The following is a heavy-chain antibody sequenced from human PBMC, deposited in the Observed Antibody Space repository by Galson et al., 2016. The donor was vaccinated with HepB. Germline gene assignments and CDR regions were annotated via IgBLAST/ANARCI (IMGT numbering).Heavy chain of an antibody. CDR3: TGGNLGPYATMAFDY. CDR1: GGSISSNYW. CDR2: IYETGTA. V-gene: IGHV4-4*02. D-gene: IGHD3-16*01. Sequence: SETLSLTCDVSGGSISSNYWWGWVRQSPEKGFEWIGEIYETGTANYNPPFTRRATISVDKSKNQIPLRLDSVTAADTAAYNCTGGNLGPYATMAFDYWGQGSLVTVAS. J-gene: IGHJ4*02.